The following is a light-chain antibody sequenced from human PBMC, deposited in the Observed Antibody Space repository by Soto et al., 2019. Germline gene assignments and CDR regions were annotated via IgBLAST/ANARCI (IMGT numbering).Light chain of an antibody. CDR2: KAS. CDR3: HQYNGYSYT. V-gene: IGKV1-5*03. J-gene: IGKJ2*01. Sequence: DIQMTQSPSTLSASVGDRVTITCRASQSIDSWLAWFQQKPGKAPKLLIYKASNLESEVPSRFSGSGSGTEFTLTISSLQPDDFATYYCHQYNGYSYTLGQGTKLEIK. CDR1: QSIDSW.